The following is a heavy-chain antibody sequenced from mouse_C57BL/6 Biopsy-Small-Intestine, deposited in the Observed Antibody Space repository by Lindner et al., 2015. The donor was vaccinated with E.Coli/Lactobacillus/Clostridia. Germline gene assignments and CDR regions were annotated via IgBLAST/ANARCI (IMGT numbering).Heavy chain of an antibody. CDR3: ARRLYYYGSSYGYFDY. J-gene: IGHJ2*01. V-gene: IGHV1-18*01. D-gene: IGHD1-1*01. Sequence: VQLQESGPELVKPGASVKIPCKASGYTFTDYNMDWVKQSHGKSLEWIGDIHPNNGGTIYNQKFKGKATLTVDKSSSTAYMELRSLTSEDTAVYYCARRLYYYGSSYGYFDYWGQGTTLTVSS. CDR2: IHPNNGGT. CDR1: GYTFTDYN.